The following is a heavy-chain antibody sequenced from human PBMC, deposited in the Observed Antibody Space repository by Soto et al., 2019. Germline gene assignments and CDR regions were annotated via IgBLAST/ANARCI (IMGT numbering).Heavy chain of an antibody. V-gene: IGHV3-11*01. J-gene: IGHJ4*02. CDR1: GFSFRGYV. CDR2: IGPYGNSI. Sequence: QMQLVESGGGLVKPGESLRVSCAASGFSFRGYVMSWIRQAPGKGLEWVSYIGPYGNSIYYADSVKGRFTISRDDAKNSLYLDMNNLRAEDTAVYYCARDDYTYGVYWGQGSLVTVSS. CDR3: ARDDYTYGVY. D-gene: IGHD3-3*01.